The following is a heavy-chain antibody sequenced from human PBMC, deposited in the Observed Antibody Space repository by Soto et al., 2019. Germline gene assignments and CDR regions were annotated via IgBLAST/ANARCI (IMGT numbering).Heavy chain of an antibody. V-gene: IGHV4-39*01. Sequence: SETLSLTCSVSVDSLTTNGDYWGWIRQPPGKGLQWIGNVYSTGSTFSHPSLTSRVFISVDTYKNKFSLRLTSVTDADTAVYYCARSHYTYGLLIDYWGPGIMVTVSS. CDR2: VYSTGST. D-gene: IGHD2-8*01. CDR3: ARSHYTYGLLIDY. J-gene: IGHJ4*02. CDR1: VDSLTTNGDY.